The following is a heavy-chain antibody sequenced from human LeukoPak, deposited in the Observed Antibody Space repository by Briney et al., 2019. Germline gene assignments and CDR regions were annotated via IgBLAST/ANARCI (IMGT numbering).Heavy chain of an antibody. V-gene: IGHV4-61*01. D-gene: IGHD5-24*01. CDR1: GGSVSSGSYY. J-gene: IGHJ4*02. CDR2: IYYSGST. Sequence: SETLSLTCTVSGGSVSSGSYYWSWIRQPPGKGLEWIGYIYYSGSTNYNPSLKSRVTISADTSKNQFSLKLSSVTAADTAMYYCARDPGRWQQLGYFDYWGQGTLVTVSS. CDR3: ARDPGRWQQLGYFDY.